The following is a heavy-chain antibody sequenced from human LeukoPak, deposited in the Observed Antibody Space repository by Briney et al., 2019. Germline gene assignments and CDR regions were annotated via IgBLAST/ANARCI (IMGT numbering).Heavy chain of an antibody. CDR1: GFTFSNYA. CDR2: ISGSGGST. Sequence: PGGSLRLSCAASGFTFSNYAMSWVRQAPGKGLEWVSAISGSGGSTYYADSVKGRFTISRDNSKNTLYLQMNSLRAEDTAVYYCAKDFTPRPYTSGRLFDYWGQGTLVTVSS. J-gene: IGHJ4*02. CDR3: AKDFTPRPYTSGRLFDY. V-gene: IGHV3-23*01. D-gene: IGHD6-19*01.